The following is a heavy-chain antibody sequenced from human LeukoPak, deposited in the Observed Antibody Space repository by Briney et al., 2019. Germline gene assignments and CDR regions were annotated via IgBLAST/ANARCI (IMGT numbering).Heavy chain of an antibody. Sequence: GGSLRLSCAASGFTFSSYSMNWVRQAPGKGLEWVSYISSSRSTIYYADSVKGRFTISRDNAKNSLYLQMNSLRAEDTAVYYCARLSGSSGPIDAFDIWGQGTMVTVSS. V-gene: IGHV3-48*01. CDR2: ISSSRSTI. CDR3: ARLSGSSGPIDAFDI. CDR1: GFTFSSYS. D-gene: IGHD3-22*01. J-gene: IGHJ3*02.